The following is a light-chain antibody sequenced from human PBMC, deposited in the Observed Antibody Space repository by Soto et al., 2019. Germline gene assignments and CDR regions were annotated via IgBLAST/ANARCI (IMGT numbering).Light chain of an antibody. CDR2: EVS. V-gene: IGLV2-23*02. J-gene: IGLJ1*01. Sequence: QSALTQPASVSGSPGQSITISCTGTSSDVGSYNLVSWYQQHPGKAPKLMICEVSKRPSGVSNRFSGSKSGNTASLTISGLQAEDEADDYCCSYAGSSTVFGTGTKVTVL. CDR1: SSDVGSYNL. CDR3: CSYAGSSTV.